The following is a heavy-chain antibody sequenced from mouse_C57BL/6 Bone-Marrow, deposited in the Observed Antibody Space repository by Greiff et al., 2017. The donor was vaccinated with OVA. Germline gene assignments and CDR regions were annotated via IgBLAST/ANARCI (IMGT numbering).Heavy chain of an antibody. V-gene: IGHV5-6*01. J-gene: IGHJ4*01. D-gene: IGHD1-1*01. CDR2: ISSGGSYT. CDR3: EYYYGSSYAMDY. CDR1: GFTFSSYG. Sequence: EVMLVESGGDLVKPGGSLKLSCAASGFTFSSYGMSWVRQTPDKRLEWVATISSGGSYTYYPDSVKGRFTISRDNAKNTLYLQMSSLKSEDTAMYYCEYYYGSSYAMDYWGQGTSVTVSS.